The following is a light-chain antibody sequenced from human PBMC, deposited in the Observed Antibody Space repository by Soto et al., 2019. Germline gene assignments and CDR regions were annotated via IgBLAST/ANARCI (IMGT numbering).Light chain of an antibody. V-gene: IGKV1-39*01. CDR1: QTINTY. CDR2: DAS. J-gene: IGKJ4*01. Sequence: DFQMTQSPSSLSASVGDRITITCRASQTINTYLNWYQQTPGTAPKRLIYDASSLQGGVPSRFSGSGSGTDFTLTISSLQPEDFATYYCQQRYATPLTFGGGTKVEIK. CDR3: QQRYATPLT.